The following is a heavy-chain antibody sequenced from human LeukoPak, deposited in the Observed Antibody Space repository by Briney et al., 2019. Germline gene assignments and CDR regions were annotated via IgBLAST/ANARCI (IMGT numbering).Heavy chain of an antibody. J-gene: IGHJ4*02. CDR2: IYYSGST. Sequence: SETLSLTCTVSGGSISSYYWSWIRQLPGKGLEWIGYIYYSGSTNYNPSLKSRVTISVDTSKNQFSLKLSSVTAADTAVYYCARAGLNGDVDYWGQGTLVTVSS. V-gene: IGHV4-59*12. D-gene: IGHD4-17*01. CDR3: ARAGLNGDVDY. CDR1: GGSISSYY.